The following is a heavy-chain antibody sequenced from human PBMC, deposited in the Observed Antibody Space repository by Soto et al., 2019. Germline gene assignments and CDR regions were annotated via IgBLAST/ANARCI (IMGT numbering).Heavy chain of an antibody. J-gene: IGHJ6*02. CDR1: GGSFRNYG. CDR3: ARARDYDLLTAREYALDV. V-gene: IGHV1-69*05. CDR2: IMPIFGTA. D-gene: IGHD3-9*01. Sequence: QVQLVQSGAEVKKPGSSVRVSCKVSGGSFRNYGITWVRRAPGQGLEWMGGIMPIFGTANYAQKFQGRVTITSDEFTSTASLELSGLRSDDTAVYFCARARDYDLLTAREYALDVWGQGTTVTVS.